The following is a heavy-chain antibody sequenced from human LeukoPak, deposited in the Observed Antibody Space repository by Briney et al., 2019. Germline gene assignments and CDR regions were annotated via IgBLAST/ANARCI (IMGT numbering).Heavy chain of an antibody. CDR2: IWNDGSNN. J-gene: IGHJ4*02. CDR1: GFTFSSYA. V-gene: IGHV3-33*08. CDR3: ASSMAYNCLDY. D-gene: IGHD5-24*01. Sequence: PGGSLRLSCTASGFTFSSYAMNWVRQAPGKWLDWVAVIWNDGSNNYYADSVKGGFTISRDNAKNTLYLQMNSLRPEDTAVYYCASSMAYNCLDYWGQGTLVTVSS.